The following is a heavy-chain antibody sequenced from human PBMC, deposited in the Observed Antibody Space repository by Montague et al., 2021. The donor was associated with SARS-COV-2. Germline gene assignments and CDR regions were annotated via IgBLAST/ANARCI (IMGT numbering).Heavy chain of an antibody. Sequence: TLSLTCSVSGASISSGAYYWSWIRLPAGKGLEWIGRLFVSGRTSYNPSLKSRVTMSVDASENHFSLKVTSVTVADTAVYYCARLAGFHTYFAFDVWGQGTTVAVS. CDR1: GASISSGAYY. J-gene: IGHJ6*02. D-gene: IGHD6-19*01. CDR2: LFVSGRT. V-gene: IGHV4-61*02. CDR3: ARLAGFHTYFAFDV.